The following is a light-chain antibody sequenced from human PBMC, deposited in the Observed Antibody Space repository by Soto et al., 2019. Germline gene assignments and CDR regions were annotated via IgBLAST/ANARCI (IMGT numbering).Light chain of an antibody. CDR3: QQYNNLPPLT. CDR2: GAS. V-gene: IGKV3-15*01. CDR1: QSVSSN. Sequence: EIVMTQSPATLFVSPGERATLSCRASQSVSSNLAWYQQTLGQAPGPLIYGASTRPTGIPARFSGSGAGTEFTLTISSLQSEDFAVFYCQQYNNLPPLTFGGGTKVGIK. J-gene: IGKJ4*01.